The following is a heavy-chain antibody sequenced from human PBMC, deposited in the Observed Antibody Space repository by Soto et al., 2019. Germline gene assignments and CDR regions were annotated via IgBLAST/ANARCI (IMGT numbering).Heavy chain of an antibody. D-gene: IGHD3-22*01. V-gene: IGHV4-59*01. J-gene: IGHJ4*02. CDR1: GGSFSGYY. CDR2: IYYSGST. Sequence: SETLSLTCAVFGGSFSGYYWSWIRQPPGQGLEWIGYIYYSGSTNYNPSLKSRVTISVDTSKNQFSLKLSSVTAADTAVYYCARGYYYDSSGYYYVFDYWGQGTLVTVSS. CDR3: ARGYYYDSSGYYYVFDY.